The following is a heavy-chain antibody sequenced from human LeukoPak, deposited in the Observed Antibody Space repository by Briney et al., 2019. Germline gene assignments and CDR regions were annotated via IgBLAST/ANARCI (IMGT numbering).Heavy chain of an antibody. D-gene: IGHD3-10*01. Sequence: SETLSLTCAVYGGSFSGYYWSWIRQPPGKGLEWIGEINHSGSTNYNPSLKSRVTISVDTSKNQFSLKLSSVTAADTAVYYCARGEYYYGSGSYYRAEDCWGQGTLVTVSS. J-gene: IGHJ4*02. CDR3: ARGEYYYGSGSYYRAEDC. CDR2: INHSGST. V-gene: IGHV4-34*01. CDR1: GGSFSGYY.